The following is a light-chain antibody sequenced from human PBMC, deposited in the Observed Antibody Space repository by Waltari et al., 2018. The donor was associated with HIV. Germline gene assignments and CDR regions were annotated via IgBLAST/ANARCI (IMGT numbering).Light chain of an antibody. CDR2: KAS. Sequence: DIQMTQSPSTLSASVGDRVNITCRASQSISSWLAWYQQKPGKAPKPLIYKASSLESGVPSRFSGSGSGTEFTLTISSLQPDDFATYYCQQYNSYSWTFGQGTKVEIK. J-gene: IGKJ1*01. V-gene: IGKV1-5*03. CDR3: QQYNSYSWT. CDR1: QSISSW.